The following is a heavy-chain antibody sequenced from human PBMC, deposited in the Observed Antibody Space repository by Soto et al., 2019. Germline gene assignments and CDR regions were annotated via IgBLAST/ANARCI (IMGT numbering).Heavy chain of an antibody. CDR1: GFTFSSYS. CDR3: ARDLGSPFARRDY. CDR2: ISSSSSYI. Sequence: LRLSCAASGFTFSSYSMNWVRQAPGKGLEWVSSISSSSSYIYYADSVKGRFTISRDNAKNSLYLQMNSLRAEDTAVYYCARDLGSPFARRDYWGQGTLVTVSS. J-gene: IGHJ4*02. D-gene: IGHD6-6*01. V-gene: IGHV3-21*01.